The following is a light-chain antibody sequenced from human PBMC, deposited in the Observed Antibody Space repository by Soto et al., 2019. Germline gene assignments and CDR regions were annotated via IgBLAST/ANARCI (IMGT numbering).Light chain of an antibody. CDR3: QRYVSSPPP. CDR2: GAS. V-gene: IGKV3-20*01. J-gene: IGKJ4*01. Sequence: EIVLTQSPGTLSLSPGERATLSCRASQSVSSSFLAWYQQKPGQAPRLLIYGASSRATGIPDRFSGSGSGTDFTLTISRLEPEVVEVNYCQRYVSSPPPFGGGTKGEIK. CDR1: QSVSSSF.